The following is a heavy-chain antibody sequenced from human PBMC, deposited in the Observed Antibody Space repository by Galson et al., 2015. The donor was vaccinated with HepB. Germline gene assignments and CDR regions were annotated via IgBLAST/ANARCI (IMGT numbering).Heavy chain of an antibody. CDR3: ARDYASSWYFNHYYGMDV. V-gene: IGHV3-30*04. CDR2: ISYDGSNK. J-gene: IGHJ6*02. D-gene: IGHD6-13*01. Sequence: SLRLSCAASGLTFSSYAMHWVRQAPGKGLEWVAVISYDGSNKYYADSVKGRFTISRDNSKNTLYLQMNRLRAEDTAVYYCARDYASSWYFNHYYGMDVWGQGTTVTVSS. CDR1: GLTFSSYA.